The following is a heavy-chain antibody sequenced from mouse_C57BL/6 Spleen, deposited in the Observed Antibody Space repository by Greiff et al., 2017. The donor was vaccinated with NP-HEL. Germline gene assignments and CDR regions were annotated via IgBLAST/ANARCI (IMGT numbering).Heavy chain of an antibody. CDR3: AREGYDEDYFDY. J-gene: IGHJ2*01. V-gene: IGHV1-22*01. CDR1: GYTFTDYN. Sequence: VQLQQSGPELVKPGASVKMSCKASGYTFTDYNMHWVKQSHGKSLEWIGYINPNNGGTSYNQKFKGKATLTVNKSSSTAYMELRSLTSEDSAVYYCAREGYDEDYFDYWGQGTTLTVSS. D-gene: IGHD2-2*01. CDR2: INPNNGGT.